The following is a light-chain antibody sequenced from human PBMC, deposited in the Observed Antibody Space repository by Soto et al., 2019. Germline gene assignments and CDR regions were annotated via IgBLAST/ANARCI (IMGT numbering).Light chain of an antibody. CDR3: QQYGSSYPWT. V-gene: IGKV3-20*01. CDR1: QSVSSNY. Sequence: EIVLTHSPVTLSLSPGERATLSSRASQSVSSNYLAWYQQKPGQAPRLLIYGASSRATGIPDRFSGSGSGTDFTLTIRRLEPEDFAVYYCQQYGSSYPWTFGQGTKVDIK. CDR2: GAS. J-gene: IGKJ1*01.